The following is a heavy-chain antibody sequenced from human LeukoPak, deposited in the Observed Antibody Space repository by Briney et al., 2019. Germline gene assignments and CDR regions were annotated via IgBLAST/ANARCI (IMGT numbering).Heavy chain of an antibody. D-gene: IGHD6-19*01. Sequence: PGGSLRLSCVTSGFTFSRNRMHWVRQAPGRGLEWLAGILYDGNNKYYADPVKGRFTISRDNSKNTLYLQMNSLRAEDTAVYYCARDVHSSPSSAWYAWYFDLWGRGTLVTVSS. CDR1: GFTFSRNR. V-gene: IGHV3-30*03. CDR3: ARDVHSSPSSAWYAWYFDL. CDR2: ILYDGNNK. J-gene: IGHJ2*01.